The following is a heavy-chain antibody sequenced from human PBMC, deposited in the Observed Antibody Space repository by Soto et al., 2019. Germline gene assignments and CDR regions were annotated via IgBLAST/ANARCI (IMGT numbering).Heavy chain of an antibody. CDR1: GFTFSAYG. CDR2: ISYDGSNK. D-gene: IGHD1-26*01. V-gene: IGHV3-30*18. CDR3: AKVTFSGDYYYYYGMDV. J-gene: IGHJ6*02. Sequence: QVQLVESGGGVVQPGRSLRLSCAASGFTFSAYGMHWVRQAPGKGREWVAVISYDGSNKYYADSVKGRCTISRDNSKNTLYLQMNSLRAEDTAVYYCAKVTFSGDYYYYYGMDVWGQGTTVTVSS.